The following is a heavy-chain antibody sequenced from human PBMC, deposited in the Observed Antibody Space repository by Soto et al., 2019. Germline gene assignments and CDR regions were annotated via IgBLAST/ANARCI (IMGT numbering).Heavy chain of an antibody. CDR1: GGTFSSYA. D-gene: IGHD3-16*01. CDR3: ARGVRGRYGMDV. V-gene: IGHV1-69*13. Sequence: ASVKVSCKASGGTFSSYAISWVRQAPGQGLEWMGGIIPIFGTANYAQKFQGRVTITADESTSTAYMELSSLRSEDTAVYYCARGVRGRYGMDVWGQGTTVTVS. J-gene: IGHJ6*02. CDR2: IIPIFGTA.